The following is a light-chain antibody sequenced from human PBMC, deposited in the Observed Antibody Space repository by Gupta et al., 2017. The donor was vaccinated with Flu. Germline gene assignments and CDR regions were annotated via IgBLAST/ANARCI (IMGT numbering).Light chain of an antibody. Sequence: SARTQPASVSGSPGQSTTIPCPGTSSDVGGYNYVCWYQQPPGKSPKLMIYEVSKRTSGVSDRFSGSKSGNTASLTISGRQAEDEADYYCSSYTSSSTQVFGGGTKLTVL. J-gene: IGLJ3*02. CDR2: EVS. CDR1: SSDVGGYNY. CDR3: SSYTSSSTQV. V-gene: IGLV2-14*01.